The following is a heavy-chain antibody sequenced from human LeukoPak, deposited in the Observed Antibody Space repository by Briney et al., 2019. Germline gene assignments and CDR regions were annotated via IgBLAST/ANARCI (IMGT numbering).Heavy chain of an antibody. CDR3: ATTNSGDYSLFDY. Sequence: SETLSLTCTVSGGSVSSYFCSWIRQPPGKGLEWIGYIYYSGSTNCNPSLKSRVTISVDTSKNQFSLKLSSVTAADTAVYYCATTNSGDYSLFDYWGQGTLVTVSS. CDR2: IYYSGST. D-gene: IGHD4-17*01. CDR1: GGSVSSYF. V-gene: IGHV4-59*08. J-gene: IGHJ4*02.